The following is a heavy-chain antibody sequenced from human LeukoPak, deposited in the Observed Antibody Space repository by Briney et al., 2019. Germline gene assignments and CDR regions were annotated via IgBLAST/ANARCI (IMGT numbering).Heavy chain of an antibody. CDR1: GFTFSGSA. Sequence: GGSLRLSCAASGFTFSGSAMSWVRQAPGEGLEWVSLISYSGANSYYTDSVRGRFTISRDNSKNTLYLQMNSLRAEDTAVYYCARAWEYCSGGSCYSEYFQHWGQGTLVTVSS. J-gene: IGHJ1*01. CDR2: ISYSGANS. CDR3: ARAWEYCSGGSCYSEYFQH. V-gene: IGHV3-23*01. D-gene: IGHD2-15*01.